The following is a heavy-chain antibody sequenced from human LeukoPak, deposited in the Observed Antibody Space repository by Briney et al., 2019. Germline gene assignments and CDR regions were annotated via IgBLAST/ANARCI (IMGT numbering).Heavy chain of an antibody. J-gene: IGHJ5*02. CDR2: IYSGGST. CDR1: GFIVSSKY. D-gene: IGHD2-2*01. Sequence: GGSLRLSCAASGFIVSSKYMSWVRQAPGKGLEWVSVIYSGGSTHYADSVKGRFTISKDNSKNMLHLQMNSLRAEDTAVYYCAGGPKQQLLWGRASNGFDPWGQGTLVTVSS. CDR3: AGGPKQQLLWGRASNGFDP. V-gene: IGHV3-66*01.